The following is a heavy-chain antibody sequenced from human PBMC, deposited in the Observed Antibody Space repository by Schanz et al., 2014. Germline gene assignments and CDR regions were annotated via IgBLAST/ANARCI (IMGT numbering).Heavy chain of an antibody. CDR1: GYTFTSYG. J-gene: IGHJ4*02. CDR3: ARDAADFYDILTEEDY. CDR2: ISAYNGNT. Sequence: QVHLVQSGAEVKRPGASAKVSCKASGYTFTSYGISWVRQAPGQGLEWMGWISAYNGNTKYPQKLQGRVTMTTDTSTSTGYMELRSLRSDDTAVYYCARDAADFYDILTEEDYWGQGTLVTVSS. D-gene: IGHD3-9*01. V-gene: IGHV1-18*01.